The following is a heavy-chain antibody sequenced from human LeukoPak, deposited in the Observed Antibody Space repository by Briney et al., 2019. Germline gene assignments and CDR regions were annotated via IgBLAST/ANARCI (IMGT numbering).Heavy chain of an antibody. D-gene: IGHD3-10*01. V-gene: IGHV3-23*01. CDR2: ISGSGGST. CDR3: AKDQGSHYYGSGSYPNY. Sequence: GGSLRLSCAASGFTFRNYWMSWVRQAPGKGLEWVSAISGSGGSTYYADSVKGRFTISRDNSKNTLYLQMNSLRAEDTAVYYCAKDQGSHYYGSGSYPNYWGQGTLVTVSS. J-gene: IGHJ4*02. CDR1: GFTFRNYW.